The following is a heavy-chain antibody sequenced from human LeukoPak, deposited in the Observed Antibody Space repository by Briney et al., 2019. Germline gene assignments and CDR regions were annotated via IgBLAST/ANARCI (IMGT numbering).Heavy chain of an antibody. Sequence: ASVKVSCKASGYTVTSYYMHWVRQAPGQGLEWMGILNPNGGSSNYAQKFQGRATLTRATSTSTVYMELSSLRSEDTAVYYCASDYKYGMDVWGQGTTVIVSS. J-gene: IGHJ6*02. CDR1: GYTVTSYY. CDR2: LNPNGGSS. V-gene: IGHV1-46*01. CDR3: ASDYKYGMDV.